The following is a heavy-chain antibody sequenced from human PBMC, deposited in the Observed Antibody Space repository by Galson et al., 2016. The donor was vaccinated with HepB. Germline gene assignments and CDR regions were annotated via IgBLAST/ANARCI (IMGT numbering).Heavy chain of an antibody. D-gene: IGHD2-15*01. Sequence: SLRLSCAASGFPFRSYLMHWVRQVPGAGLVWVSRISVDDDGSGTSYAHSVKGRCTVSCDNAKNTMYLQLNSLTVEDTAVYYTEGFGSCSGLICYSPRYFPYCSHLEMTRVGVRAPALYYRARVRYCWGLICSSPSHFPGMDVWGQGTTVTGPS. CDR3: EGFGSCSGLICYSPRYFPYCSHLEMTRVGVRAPALYYRARVRYCWGLICSSPSHFPGMDV. J-gene: IGHJ6*02. CDR2: ISVDDDGSGT. V-gene: IGHV3-74*01. CDR1: GFPFRSYL.